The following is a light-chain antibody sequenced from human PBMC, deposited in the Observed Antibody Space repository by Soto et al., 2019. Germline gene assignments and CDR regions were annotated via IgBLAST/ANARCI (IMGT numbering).Light chain of an antibody. CDR3: QQSYRTPIT. Sequence: IQLTQSPSSLSASVGDRVTITCRASQGISSYLAWYQQKPGKAPKLLMYVASTFQSGVPSRFSGSGSGTDFILTISSLQPEDSATYYCQQSYRTPITFGQGTRLEIK. CDR1: QGISSY. CDR2: VAS. J-gene: IGKJ5*01. V-gene: IGKV1-9*01.